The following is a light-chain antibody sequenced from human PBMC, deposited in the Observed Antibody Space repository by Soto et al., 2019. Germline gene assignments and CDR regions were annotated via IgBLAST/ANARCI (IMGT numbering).Light chain of an antibody. CDR2: AAS. J-gene: IGKJ1*01. CDR1: QSIASY. Sequence: DIQMTQSPSSLPASVGDRVSITCRASQSIASYLNWYQQKSRKAPKLLIYAASRLQPGVPSRFSGSGSGTDFTLAISSLQPEDFATYYCQQSYSILWTFGQGTKVDIK. CDR3: QQSYSILWT. V-gene: IGKV1-39*01.